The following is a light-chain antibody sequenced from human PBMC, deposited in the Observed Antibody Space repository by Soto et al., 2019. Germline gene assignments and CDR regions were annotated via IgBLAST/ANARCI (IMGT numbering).Light chain of an antibody. CDR1: SSDVGGYNY. CDR3: RSYAGSNNFV. Sequence: QAVLTQPPSASGSPGQSVTISCTGTSSDVGGYNYVSWYQQHPGKAPKLMIYEVSKRPSGVPDRFSGSESGNSATLTVSGLQAEDEADYYCRSYAGSNNFVFXTGTKFTVL. CDR2: EVS. J-gene: IGLJ1*01. V-gene: IGLV2-8*01.